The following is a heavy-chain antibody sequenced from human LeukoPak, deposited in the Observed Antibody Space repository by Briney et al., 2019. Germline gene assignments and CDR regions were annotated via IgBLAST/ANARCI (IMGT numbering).Heavy chain of an antibody. CDR1: GGSISSYY. CDR2: IYYSGST. CDR3: ARSPYYSSSWYFNY. V-gene: IGHV4-59*08. J-gene: IGHJ4*02. D-gene: IGHD6-13*01. Sequence: SETLSLTCTVSGGSISSYYWSWIRQSPGKALEWIGYIYYSGSTNYNPSLKSRVTISVDTSKNQFSLKLSSVTAADTAVYYCARSPYYSSSWYFNYWGQGALVTVSS.